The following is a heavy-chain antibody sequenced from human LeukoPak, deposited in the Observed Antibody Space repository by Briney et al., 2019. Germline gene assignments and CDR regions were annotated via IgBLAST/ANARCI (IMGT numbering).Heavy chain of an antibody. CDR3: ARGPAVSSGYYPRWGY. CDR2: INPNSGGT. V-gene: IGHV1-2*02. D-gene: IGHD3-22*01. Sequence: ASVKVSCKASGYSFTVYYMFWVRQAPGQGLEWMGWINPNSGGTNYAQKFQGRVTMTRDTSTTTAYMELSRLRSDDTAVYYCARGPAVSSGYYPRWGYWGQGTLVTVSS. J-gene: IGHJ4*02. CDR1: GYSFTVYY.